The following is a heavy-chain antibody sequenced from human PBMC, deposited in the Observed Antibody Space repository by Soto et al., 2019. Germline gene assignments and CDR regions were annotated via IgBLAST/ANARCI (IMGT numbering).Heavy chain of an antibody. CDR3: ARPSAGRDGYNYRDLDDY. CDR2: IYYSGST. J-gene: IGHJ4*02. V-gene: IGHV4-39*01. CDR1: GGSISSSSYY. Sequence: PSETLSLTCTVSGGSISSSSYYWGWIRQPPGKGLEWIGSIYYSGSTYYNPSLKSRVTISVDTSKNQFSLKLSSVTAADTAVYYCARPSAGRDGYNYRDLDDYWGQGTLVTVSS. D-gene: IGHD5-12*01.